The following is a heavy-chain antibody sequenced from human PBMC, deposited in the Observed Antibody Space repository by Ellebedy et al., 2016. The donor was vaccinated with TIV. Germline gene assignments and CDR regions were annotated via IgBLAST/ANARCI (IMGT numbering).Heavy chain of an antibody. V-gene: IGHV3-7*01. D-gene: IGHD5-18*01. CDR2: IKQDGSEK. Sequence: GGSLRLXXAVSGFTFSSYWMSWVRQAPGKGLEWVANIKQDGSEKHYVDSVKGRFTISRDNAKNSLYLQMNSLRAEDTALYYCASHVDTSMSYWGQGTLVTVSS. CDR1: GFTFSSYW. CDR3: ASHVDTSMSY. J-gene: IGHJ4*02.